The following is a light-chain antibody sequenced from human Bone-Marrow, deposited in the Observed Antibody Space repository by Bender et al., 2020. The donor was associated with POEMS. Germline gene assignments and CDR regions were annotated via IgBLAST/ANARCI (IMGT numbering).Light chain of an antibody. CDR1: NTDLGPHSV. CDR2: EDT. V-gene: IGLV2-23*01. J-gene: IGLJ3*02. Sequence: QSALTQPASVSESPGQSITVSCTGDNTDLGPHSVVSWYQQHPGRVPKLMIYEDTKRPSGVSDRFSASKSGSTASLTISGLQAEDEADYYCSSYAGRDSWVFGGGTRLIVL. CDR3: SSYAGRDSWV.